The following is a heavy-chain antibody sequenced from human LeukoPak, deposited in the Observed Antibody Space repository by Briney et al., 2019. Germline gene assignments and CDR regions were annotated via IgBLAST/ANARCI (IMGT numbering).Heavy chain of an antibody. J-gene: IGHJ4*02. CDR1: GGSISSSNLY. V-gene: IGHV4-39*01. D-gene: IGHD1-1*01. CDR3: ARGSPTGTARLDY. Sequence: SETLSLTCTVSGGSISSSNLYWGWVRQPPGKGLEWIGSISYSGNTYYTPSLESRVTISVDTSRNQCSLKLRSVTAADTAVYYCARGSPTGTARLDYWGQGTLATVSS. CDR2: ISYSGNT.